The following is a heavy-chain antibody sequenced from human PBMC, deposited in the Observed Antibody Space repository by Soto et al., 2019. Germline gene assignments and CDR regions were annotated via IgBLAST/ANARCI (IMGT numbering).Heavy chain of an antibody. V-gene: IGHV3-48*01. D-gene: IGHD2-21*01. Sequence: EVQLVESGGGLVQPGGSLRLSCAASGFTFSSYSMNWVRQAPGKGLEWVSYISSSSSTIYYADSVKGRFTISRDNAKNSLYLQMNSLRAEDTAVYYCARDPIGAFDIWGQGTMVTVSS. CDR3: ARDPIGAFDI. CDR2: ISSSSSTI. J-gene: IGHJ3*02. CDR1: GFTFSSYS.